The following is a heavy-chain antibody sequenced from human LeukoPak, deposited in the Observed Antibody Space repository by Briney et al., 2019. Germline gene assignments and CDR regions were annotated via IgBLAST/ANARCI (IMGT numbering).Heavy chain of an antibody. CDR3: ARIRMATLCSDY. Sequence: ASVEVSCKASRYTFTGYYMHWVRQAPGQGLERMGWINPNSGGTNYAQKFQGRVTMTTDTSTSTAYMELRSLRSDDTAVYYCARIRMATLCSDYWGQGTLVTVSS. CDR1: RYTFTGYY. V-gene: IGHV1-2*02. CDR2: INPNSGGT. D-gene: IGHD5-24*01. J-gene: IGHJ4*02.